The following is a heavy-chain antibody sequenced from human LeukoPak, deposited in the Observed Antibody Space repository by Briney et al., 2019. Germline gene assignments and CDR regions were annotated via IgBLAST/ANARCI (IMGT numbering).Heavy chain of an antibody. D-gene: IGHD6-6*01. CDR2: IKQDGSEK. J-gene: IGHJ4*02. V-gene: IGHV3-7*01. CDR3: ARARYSSSPLALRFFDY. CDR1: GFTFSNSW. Sequence: PGGSLRLSCVASGFTFSNSWMAWVRQAPGKGLEWVANIKQDGSEKYYVDSVKGRFTISRDNAKNSLYLQMNSLRAEDTAVYYCARARYSSSPLALRFFDYWGQGTLVTVSS.